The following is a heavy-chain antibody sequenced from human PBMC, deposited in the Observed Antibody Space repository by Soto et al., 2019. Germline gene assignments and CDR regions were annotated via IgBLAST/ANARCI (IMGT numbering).Heavy chain of an antibody. V-gene: IGHV4-31*03. Sequence: PSETLSLTCTVSGVTVSSDAYYWSWIRQPPGKGLEWIGNIYHTGSTYCSPSLKSRVDISLDRSTNQFSLRLSSVTAADTAVYYCARYRFSGTKWSKFDYWGQGTLVTVYS. CDR1: GVTVSSDAYY. J-gene: IGHJ4*02. CDR2: IYHTGST. D-gene: IGHD3-16*02. CDR3: ARYRFSGTKWSKFDY.